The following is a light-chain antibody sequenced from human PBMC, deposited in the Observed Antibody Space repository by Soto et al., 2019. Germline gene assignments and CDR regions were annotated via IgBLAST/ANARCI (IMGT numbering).Light chain of an antibody. Sequence: QLVLTQSPSASASLGASVKLTCTLSSGHSSYAIAWHQQQPEKGPRYLMKVNSNGSHSKGDGIPDRFSGSSSGAERYLTISSLQSEDEADYYGQTWGSGSRVVFGGGTKLTGL. V-gene: IGLV4-69*01. CDR2: VNSNGSH. CDR1: SGHSSYA. J-gene: IGLJ2*01. CDR3: QTWGSGSRVV.